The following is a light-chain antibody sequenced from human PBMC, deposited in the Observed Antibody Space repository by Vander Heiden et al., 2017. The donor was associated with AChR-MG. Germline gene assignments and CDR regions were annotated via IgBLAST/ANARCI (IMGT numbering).Light chain of an antibody. Sequence: SYVLTQPPSLSVAPGTTARITCGGNNSGSKSVQWYQQKPGQAPGLVIYYDSDRPSGIPERFSGSNSGNTATLTISRVEAGDEADYYCQVWDSSSDHHVFGGGTKLTVL. J-gene: IGLJ3*02. CDR1: NSGSKS. V-gene: IGLV3-21*04. CDR2: YDS. CDR3: QVWDSSSDHHV.